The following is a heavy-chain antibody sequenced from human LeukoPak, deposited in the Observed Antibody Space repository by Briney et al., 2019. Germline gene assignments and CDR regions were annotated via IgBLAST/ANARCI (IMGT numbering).Heavy chain of an antibody. Sequence: SETLSLTCAVYGGSFSGYYWSWIRQPPGKGLEWIGEINHSGSTNYNPSLKSRVTISVDTSKNQFSLKLSSVTAADTAVYYCARVYSSSWYCPLDCWGQGTLVTVSS. CDR3: ARVYSSSWYCPLDC. V-gene: IGHV4-34*01. J-gene: IGHJ4*02. D-gene: IGHD6-13*01. CDR2: INHSGST. CDR1: GGSFSGYY.